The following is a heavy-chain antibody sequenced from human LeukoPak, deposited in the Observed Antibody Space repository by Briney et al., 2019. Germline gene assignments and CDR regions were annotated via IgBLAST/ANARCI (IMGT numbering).Heavy chain of an antibody. V-gene: IGHV1-46*01. Sequence: ASVKVSCKASGYTFTSYYMHWMRQAPGQGLEWMGIINPSGGSTSYAQKFQGRVTMTRDMSTSTVYMELSSLRSEDTAVYYCARALVGATHFDYWGQGTLVTVSS. CDR2: INPSGGST. D-gene: IGHD1-26*01. CDR1: GYTFTSYY. CDR3: ARALVGATHFDY. J-gene: IGHJ4*02.